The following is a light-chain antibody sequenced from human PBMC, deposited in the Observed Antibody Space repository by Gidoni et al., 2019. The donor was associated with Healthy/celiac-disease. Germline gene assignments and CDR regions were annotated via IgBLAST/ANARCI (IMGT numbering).Light chain of an antibody. V-gene: IGKV1-39*01. CDR2: AAS. CDR1: QSISSY. Sequence: DIQMTQSPSSLSASVADRVTITCRASQSISSYLNWYQQKPGKAPKLLIYAASSLQSGVPSRFSGSGSGTDFTLTISSLQPEDFATYYCQQSYSTPQCSFGQGTKLEIK. J-gene: IGKJ2*04. CDR3: QQSYSTPQCS.